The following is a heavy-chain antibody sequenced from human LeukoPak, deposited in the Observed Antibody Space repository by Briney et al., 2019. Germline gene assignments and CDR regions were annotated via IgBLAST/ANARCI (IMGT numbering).Heavy chain of an antibody. CDR3: AKDLSSGTGRGFDY. V-gene: IGHV3-23*01. CDR2: IRGSGETT. D-gene: IGHD3/OR15-3a*01. Sequence: QPGGSLRLSCVASGFPFSAYAMSWVRQAPGRGLEWVSGIRGSGETTYYAESVKGRFTIRRDNSKNTLYLQMNSLRAEDTALYYCAKDLSSGTGRGFDYWGQGTLVTVSS. J-gene: IGHJ4*02. CDR1: GFPFSAYA.